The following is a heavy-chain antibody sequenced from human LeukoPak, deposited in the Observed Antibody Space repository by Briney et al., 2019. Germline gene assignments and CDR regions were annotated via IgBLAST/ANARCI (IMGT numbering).Heavy chain of an antibody. CDR2: IFYSGST. V-gene: IGHV4-59*08. CDR1: GGSITSYY. Sequence: SETLSLTCTVSGGSITSYYWSWIRQPPGKGLEWVGYIFYSGSTNYNPSLKSRVTISVDTSKNQFSLKVRSVTAADTAVYYCARHGDSGRGYYDYWGQGTLVTVSS. D-gene: IGHD7-27*01. CDR3: ARHGDSGRGYYDY. J-gene: IGHJ4*02.